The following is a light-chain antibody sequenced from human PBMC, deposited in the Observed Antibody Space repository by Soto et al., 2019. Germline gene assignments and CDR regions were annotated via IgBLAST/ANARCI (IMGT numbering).Light chain of an antibody. CDR3: QQYNSYGLT. J-gene: IGKJ4*01. V-gene: IGKV1-5*01. CDR2: DAS. Sequence: DIQMTQSPSTLSASVGDRVSITCRASQGISSWLAWYQQKPWKAPKLLIYDASSLESGVPSRFSGSGSGTEFTLTISSLQADDFATYFCQQYNSYGLTFGGGTKVDI. CDR1: QGISSW.